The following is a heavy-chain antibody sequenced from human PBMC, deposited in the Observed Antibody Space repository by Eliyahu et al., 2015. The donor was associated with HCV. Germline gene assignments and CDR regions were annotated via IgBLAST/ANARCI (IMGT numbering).Heavy chain of an antibody. CDR2: TYYRSKWYN. Sequence: QVQLQQSGPGLXKPSQTLSLTCAISXDXVSSNSATWNWIRQSPSRGLEWLGRTYYRSKWYNDYAVSVKSRXTINPDTSKNQFSLQLNSVTPEDTAVYYCARGIAAAGNXDYWGQGTXVTVSS. D-gene: IGHD6-13*01. CDR3: ARGIAAAGNXDY. V-gene: IGHV6-1*01. J-gene: IGHJ4*02. CDR1: XDXVSSNSAT.